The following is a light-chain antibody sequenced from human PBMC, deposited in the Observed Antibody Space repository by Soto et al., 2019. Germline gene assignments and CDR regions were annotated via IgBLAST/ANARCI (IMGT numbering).Light chain of an antibody. CDR3: HQYGSFPHT. V-gene: IGKV3-20*01. J-gene: IGKJ2*01. CDR2: GAP. CDR1: QSVSGSS. Sequence: EIVLTQSPGTLSLSPGERATLSCRASQSVSGSSLAWYQLKPGQAPRLLISGAPSRATGVPDRFSGSESGTDFTFIISRLEPEDFGMYYCHQYGSFPHTFGQGTELETK.